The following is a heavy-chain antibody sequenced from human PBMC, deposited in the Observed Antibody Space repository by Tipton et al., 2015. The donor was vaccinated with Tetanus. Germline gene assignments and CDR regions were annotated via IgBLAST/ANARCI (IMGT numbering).Heavy chain of an antibody. D-gene: IGHD2-8*01. CDR3: ARRQTYCTNGFCPFEN. CDR2: IFRTGST. Sequence: GLVKPSETLSLTCTVSGGSISTGGYSWRWIRQPPGKGLECIGYIFRTGSTTYSPSLKSRVTISGDTSKNHFSLRLSSVTAADTAVYYCARRQTYCTNGFCPFENWGQGTLVTVSS. V-gene: IGHV4-30-2*01. J-gene: IGHJ4*02. CDR1: GGSISTGGYS.